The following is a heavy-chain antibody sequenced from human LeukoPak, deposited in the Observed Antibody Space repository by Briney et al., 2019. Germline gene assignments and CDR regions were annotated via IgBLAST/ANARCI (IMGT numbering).Heavy chain of an antibody. CDR2: IYYSGST. CDR1: GVSISYYY. D-gene: IGHD6-13*01. J-gene: IGHJ4*02. Sequence: SETLSLTCTVSGVSISYYYWSWIRQPPGKGLEWIGYIYYSGSTNYRPSLRSRVTISVDTSKNQFSLKLNSVTAADTAVYYCAREGSAARSPYFDYWGQGTLVTVSS. V-gene: IGHV4-59*01. CDR3: AREGSAARSPYFDY.